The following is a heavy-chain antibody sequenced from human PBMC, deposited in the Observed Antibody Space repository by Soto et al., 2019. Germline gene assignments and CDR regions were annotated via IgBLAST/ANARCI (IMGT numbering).Heavy chain of an antibody. CDR2: IIPILGIA. CDR3: ARAPTTQLGFFDY. D-gene: IGHD1-1*01. CDR1: GGTFSSYT. V-gene: IGHV1-69*02. J-gene: IGHJ4*02. Sequence: QVQLVQSGAEVKKPGSSVKVSCKASGGTFSSYTISWVRQAPGQGLEWMGRIIPILGIANYAQKFQGRVTITADKSTSTAYMELSSLRSEDTAVYYCARAPTTQLGFFDYWGQGTLVTVSS.